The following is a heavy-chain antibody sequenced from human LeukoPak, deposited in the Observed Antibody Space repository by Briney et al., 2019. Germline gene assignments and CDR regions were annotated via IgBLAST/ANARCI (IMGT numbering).Heavy chain of an antibody. CDR2: ISAYNGNT. Sequence: VASVKVSCKASGYTFTSYGISWVRQAPGQGLEWMGWISAYNGNTNYAQKFQGRVTMTEDTSTDTAYMELSSLRSEDTAVYYCATELLGNLAFDIWGQGTMVTVSS. V-gene: IGHV1-18*01. D-gene: IGHD7-27*01. J-gene: IGHJ3*02. CDR3: ATELLGNLAFDI. CDR1: GYTFTSYG.